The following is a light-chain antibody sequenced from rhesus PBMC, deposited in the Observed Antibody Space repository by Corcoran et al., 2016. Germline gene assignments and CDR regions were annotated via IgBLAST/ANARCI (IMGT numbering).Light chain of an antibody. CDR1: QGITND. CDR3: QHYYSTPNS. CDR2: EAS. Sequence: DIQMTQSPSSLSASVGDRVTITCRASQGITNDLAWYQQKPGETPKLLIYEASSLQSGIPSRFSSSGSGTEFTLTISSLQSEDFATYDCQHYYSTPNSFGQGTKVEIK. V-gene: IGKV1-25*01. J-gene: IGKJ2*01.